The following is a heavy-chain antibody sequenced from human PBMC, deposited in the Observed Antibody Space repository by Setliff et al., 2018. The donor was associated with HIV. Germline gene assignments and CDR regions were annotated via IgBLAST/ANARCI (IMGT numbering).Heavy chain of an antibody. Sequence: SETPLTCAVFRYSIDNGYYWAWIRQAPGKGLEWIGRIYNSGNTDYNPSLRSRATISVDISKNRFSLKLTSVAATDTAVYFCARDRSLRFSQSPSLNYFDSWGQGAQVTVSS. CDR1: RYSIDNGYY. D-gene: IGHD5-12*01. CDR3: ARDRSLRFSQSPSLNYFDS. V-gene: IGHV4-38-2*02. CDR2: IYNSGNT. J-gene: IGHJ4*02.